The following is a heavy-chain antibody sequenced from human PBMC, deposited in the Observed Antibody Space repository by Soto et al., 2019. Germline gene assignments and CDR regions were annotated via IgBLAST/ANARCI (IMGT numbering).Heavy chain of an antibody. CDR1: GASVACGSYY. D-gene: IGHD5-12*01. J-gene: IGHJ5*02. V-gene: IGHV4-30-4*01. Sequence: NPSETLSLTCSVSGASVACGSYYWSWVRQPPGKGLEWIGYIPSRGRPFYNPSLTSRGTISADTSKNQLSLQLTSVTAADTAVYYCARDTYSGYDFGLWGQGTLVTVSS. CDR2: IPSRGRP. CDR3: ARDTYSGYDFGL.